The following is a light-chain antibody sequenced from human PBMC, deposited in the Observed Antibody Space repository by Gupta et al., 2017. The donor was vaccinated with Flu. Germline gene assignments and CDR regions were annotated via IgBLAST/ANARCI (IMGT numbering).Light chain of an antibody. Sequence: SDSVGDRVTMTCRASQSISSWLAWYQQKPGKAPKLLIYKASSLESGVPARFSGSGSGTEFTLTISSLQPDDFATYSCQQYRTFGQGTKVEIK. CDR1: QSISSW. J-gene: IGKJ1*01. V-gene: IGKV1-5*03. CDR3: QQYRT. CDR2: KAS.